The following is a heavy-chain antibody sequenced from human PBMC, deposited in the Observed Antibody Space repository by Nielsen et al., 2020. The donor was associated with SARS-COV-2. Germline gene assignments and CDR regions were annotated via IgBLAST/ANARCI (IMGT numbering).Heavy chain of an antibody. V-gene: IGHV3-20*04. D-gene: IGHD3-10*01. CDR1: GFTFDEYS. CDR3: ARGFNYGPFDL. J-gene: IGHJ4*02. Sequence: GSLRLSCASSGFTFDEYSMHWVRQAPGKGLEWVSGVTRNGLNTDYADSVKDRFTISRDNAKNSLHLQMNSLRGEDTALYYCARGFNYGPFDLWGQGTLVTVSS. CDR2: VTRNGLNT.